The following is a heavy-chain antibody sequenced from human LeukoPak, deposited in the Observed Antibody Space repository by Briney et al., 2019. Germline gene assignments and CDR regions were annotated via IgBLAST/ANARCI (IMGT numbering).Heavy chain of an antibody. Sequence: ASVKVSCKASGYTLTSDGMNWVRQAPGQGLEWMGWINTNTANPTYAQGFTGRFVFSLDTSVNTAYLQISSLKAEDTAVYYCATQRRYSSSWFPPQIYYYYMDVWGKGTTVTISS. V-gene: IGHV7-4-1*02. D-gene: IGHD6-13*01. CDR3: ATQRRYSSSWFPPQIYYYYMDV. CDR1: GYTLTSDG. CDR2: INTNTANP. J-gene: IGHJ6*03.